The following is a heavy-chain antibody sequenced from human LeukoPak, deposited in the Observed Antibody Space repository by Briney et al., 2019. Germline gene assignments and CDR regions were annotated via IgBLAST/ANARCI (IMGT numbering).Heavy chain of an antibody. CDR2: IIPILGRA. CDR3: ARGGYSSSSYWFDP. CDR1: GGTFTSYT. J-gene: IGHJ5*02. V-gene: IGHV1-69*08. Sequence: SVKVSCKASGGTFTSYTISWVRQAPGQGLEWMGRIIPILGRANYAQKFQGRVTITADKSTSTAYMELSSLRSEDTAVYYCARGGYSSSSYWFDPWGQGTLVTVSS. D-gene: IGHD6-6*01.